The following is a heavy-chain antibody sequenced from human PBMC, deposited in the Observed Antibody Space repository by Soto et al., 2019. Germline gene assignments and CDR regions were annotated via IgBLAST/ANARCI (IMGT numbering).Heavy chain of an antibody. V-gene: IGHV4-31*03. Sequence: TLSLTCSVSGAALNSGSCYWSWIRQVPGKGLEWIGHIYVTGAVDYNPSLRDRITISQDTSERQFSLNLRLVTAADTAVYYCARLRIATNNYKWFDHWGQGTLVTVSS. CDR2: IYVTGAV. CDR1: GAALNSGSCY. D-gene: IGHD2-21*01. CDR3: ARLRIATNNYKWFDH. J-gene: IGHJ5*02.